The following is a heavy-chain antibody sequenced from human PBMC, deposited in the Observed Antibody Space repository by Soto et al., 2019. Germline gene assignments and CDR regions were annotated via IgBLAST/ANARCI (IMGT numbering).Heavy chain of an antibody. CDR1: GGSISSYY. V-gene: IGHV4-59*01. D-gene: IGHD2-15*01. CDR2: IYYSGST. CDR3: ARAGAATLSDY. J-gene: IGHJ4*02. Sequence: SETLSLTCTVSGGSISSYYWSWIRQPPGKGLEWIGYIYYSGSTNYNPSLKSRVTISVDTSKNQFSLKLSSVTAADTAVYYCARAGAATLSDYWGQGILVTVSS.